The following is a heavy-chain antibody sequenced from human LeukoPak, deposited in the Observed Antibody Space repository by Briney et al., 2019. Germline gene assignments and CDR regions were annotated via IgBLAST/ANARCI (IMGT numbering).Heavy chain of an antibody. CDR3: ARESFGLDY. D-gene: IGHD3-16*01. CDR1: GFTFSSYD. CDR2: ITSDGSNE. J-gene: IGHJ4*02. Sequence: GGSLRLSCAASGFTFSSYDMHWVRQAPGRGLEWVAFITSDGSNEYYGDSVKGRFTIYRDNLILYLHMNSLRTEDTAVYFCARESFGLDYWGQGTLVTVSS. V-gene: IGHV3-30*19.